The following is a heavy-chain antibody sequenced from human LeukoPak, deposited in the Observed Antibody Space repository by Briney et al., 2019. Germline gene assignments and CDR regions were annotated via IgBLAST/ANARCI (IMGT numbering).Heavy chain of an antibody. Sequence: GASVKVSCKASGGTFSSYAISWVRQAPGQGLEWMGGIIPIFGTANYAQKFQGRVTITADKSTSTAYMELSSLRSEDTAVYYCARTQYGSGPYYYYYMDVWGKGTTVTVSS. J-gene: IGHJ6*03. CDR1: GGTFSSYA. CDR2: IIPIFGTA. D-gene: IGHD3-10*01. CDR3: ARTQYGSGPYYYYYMDV. V-gene: IGHV1-69*06.